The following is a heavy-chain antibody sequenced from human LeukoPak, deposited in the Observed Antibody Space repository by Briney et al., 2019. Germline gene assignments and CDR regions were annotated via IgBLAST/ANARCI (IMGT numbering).Heavy chain of an antibody. Sequence: GGSLRLSCAASGFTFSSYAMSWVRQAPGKGLKWVSTINDNGDGTYYADSVKGRFTISRDNTENSLYLQMNSLRVEDTAVYYCARDFGLAAPDSWGQGTLVTVSS. J-gene: IGHJ4*02. CDR3: ARDFGLAAPDS. CDR2: INDNGDGT. V-gene: IGHV3-23*01. CDR1: GFTFSSYA. D-gene: IGHD3-10*01.